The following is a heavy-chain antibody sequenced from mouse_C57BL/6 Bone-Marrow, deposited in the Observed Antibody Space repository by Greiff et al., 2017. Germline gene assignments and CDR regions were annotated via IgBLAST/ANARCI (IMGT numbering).Heavy chain of an antibody. CDR3: ARYGSEGNWYFDV. CDR2: ISNGGGST. Sequence: DVKLVESGGGLVQPGGSLKLSCAASGFTFSDYYMYWVRQTPEKRLEWVAYISNGGGSTYYPDTVKGRFTISRDNAKNTLYLQMSRLKSEDTAMYYCARYGSEGNWYFDVWGTGTTVTVSS. J-gene: IGHJ1*03. CDR1: GFTFSDYY. V-gene: IGHV5-12*01. D-gene: IGHD1-1*01.